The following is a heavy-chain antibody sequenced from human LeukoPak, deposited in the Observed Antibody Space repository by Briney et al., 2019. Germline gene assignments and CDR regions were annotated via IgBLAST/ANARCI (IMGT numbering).Heavy chain of an antibody. J-gene: IGHJ6*02. V-gene: IGHV1-69*13. Sequence: SVKVSCKASGGTFSSYAISWVRQAPGQGLEWMGGIIPIFGTANYAQKFQGRVTITADESTSTAYVELSSLRSEDTAVYYCARDPGGNYYGMDVWGQGTTVTVSS. CDR1: GGTFSSYA. CDR2: IIPIFGTA. D-gene: IGHD3-10*01. CDR3: ARDPGGNYYGMDV.